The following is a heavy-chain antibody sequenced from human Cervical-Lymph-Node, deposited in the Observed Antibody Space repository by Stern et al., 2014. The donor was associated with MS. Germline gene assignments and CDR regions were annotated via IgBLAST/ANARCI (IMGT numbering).Heavy chain of an antibody. J-gene: IGHJ6*02. Sequence: VQLVESGAEVKKPGESLKISCQGSGYKFSSYWIAWVRQMPGKGLEWMGIIYPGYSDAKYGPSFQGQVTISVDKSIITAYLQWSSLKASDTGTFYCARLGVVASTHSGMDVWGQGTTVTVSS. V-gene: IGHV5-51*01. CDR3: ARLGVVASTHSGMDV. D-gene: IGHD2-15*01. CDR1: GYKFSSYW. CDR2: IYPGYSDA.